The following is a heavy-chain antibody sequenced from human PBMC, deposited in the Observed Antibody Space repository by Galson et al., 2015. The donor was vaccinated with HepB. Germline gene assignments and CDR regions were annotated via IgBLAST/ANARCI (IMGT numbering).Heavy chain of an antibody. CDR2: ISSGSSTI. V-gene: IGHV3-48*02. CDR1: GFTFSDYS. J-gene: IGHJ6*02. CDR3: ARVWHRWELRIVYYGLDV. D-gene: IGHD1-26*01. Sequence: SLRLSCAASGFTFSDYSMGWVRQAPGKGLEWISYISSGSSTIHYADSVKGRFTISRDNAKNSLFLQMNSLKDDDTSIYYCARVWHRWELRIVYYGLDVWGQGTTVTVSS.